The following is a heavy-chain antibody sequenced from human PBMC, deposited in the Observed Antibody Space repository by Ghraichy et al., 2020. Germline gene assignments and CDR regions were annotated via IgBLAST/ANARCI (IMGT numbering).Heavy chain of an antibody. V-gene: IGHV3-7*03. CDR3: ARDFYGFPRVVVPAAPAC. CDR2: IKQDGNEK. CDR1: GFTFRSYW. D-gene: IGHD2-2*01. J-gene: IGHJ4*02. Sequence: GGSLRLSCAASGFTFRSYWMSWFRQAPGKGLEWVANIKQDGNEKYYVDSVKGRFTISRDNAKKSLFLQMDSLRGEDTAVYYCARDFYGFPRVVVPAAPACGGKGTRVTVTS.